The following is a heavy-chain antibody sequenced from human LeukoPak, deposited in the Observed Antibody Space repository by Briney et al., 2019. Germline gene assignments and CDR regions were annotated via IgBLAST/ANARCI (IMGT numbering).Heavy chain of an antibody. D-gene: IGHD2-2*01. CDR2: INPNSGGT. Sequence: ASVKVSCKASGYTFTGYYMHWVRQAPGQGLEWVGWINPNSGGTNYAQKFQGRVTMTRDTSISTAYMELSRLRSDDTAVYYCARVERYCSSTSCYLFDPWGQGTLVTVSS. CDR1: GYTFTGYY. V-gene: IGHV1-2*02. J-gene: IGHJ5*02. CDR3: ARVERYCSSTSCYLFDP.